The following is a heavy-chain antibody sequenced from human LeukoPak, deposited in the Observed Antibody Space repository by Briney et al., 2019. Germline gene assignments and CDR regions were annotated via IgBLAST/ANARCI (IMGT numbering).Heavy chain of an antibody. CDR1: GFTFSNYN. J-gene: IGHJ4*02. Sequence: GGSLRLSCAASGFTFSNYNMNWVRQAPGKGLECVSYISSSSSYIYYADSVKGRFTISRDNAKNSLYLQMNSLRAEDTAVYYCARWRHDFWSGSFDYWGQGTLVTVSS. V-gene: IGHV3-21*01. CDR2: ISSSSSYI. CDR3: ARWRHDFWSGSFDY. D-gene: IGHD3-3*01.